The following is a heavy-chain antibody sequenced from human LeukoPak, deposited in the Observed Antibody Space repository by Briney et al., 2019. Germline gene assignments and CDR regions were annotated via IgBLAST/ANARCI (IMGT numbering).Heavy chain of an antibody. CDR3: ARTGRRDFWSGYYRDFDY. CDR1: GYTFTSYD. CDR2: MNPNSGNT. V-gene: IGHV1-8*03. D-gene: IGHD3-3*01. J-gene: IGHJ4*02. Sequence: ASVKVSCKASGYTFTSYDINWVRQATGQGLEWMGWMNPNSGNTGYAQKFQGRVTITRNTSISTAYMELSSLRSEDTAVYYCARTGRRDFWSGYYRDFDYWGQGTLVTVSS.